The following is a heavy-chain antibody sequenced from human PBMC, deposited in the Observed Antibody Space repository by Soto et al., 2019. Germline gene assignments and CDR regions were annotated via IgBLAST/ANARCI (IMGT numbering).Heavy chain of an antibody. V-gene: IGHV1-58*01. Sequence: SVKVSCKASGFTFTSSAVQWVRQARGQRLEWIGWIVVGSGNTNYAQKFQERVTITRDMSTSTAYMELSSLRSEDTAVYYCAADSTSGSGSYSALYYYYGMDVWGQGTTVTVSS. J-gene: IGHJ6*02. D-gene: IGHD3-10*01. CDR1: GFTFTSSA. CDR2: IVVGSGNT. CDR3: AADSTSGSGSYSALYYYYGMDV.